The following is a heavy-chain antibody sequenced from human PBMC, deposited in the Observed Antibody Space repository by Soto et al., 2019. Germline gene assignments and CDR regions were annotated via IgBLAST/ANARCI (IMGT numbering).Heavy chain of an antibody. CDR3: AKDRARRIAVAGTFDY. CDR2: ISYDGSNK. D-gene: IGHD6-19*01. Sequence: PVGSLRLSYAAAGFSFSSFGLHWVRQAPGKGLEWVAVISYDGSNKYYADSVKGRFTISRDNSKNTLYLQMNSLRAEDTAVYYCAKDRARRIAVAGTFDYWGQGP. J-gene: IGHJ4*02. V-gene: IGHV3-30*18. CDR1: GFSFSSFG.